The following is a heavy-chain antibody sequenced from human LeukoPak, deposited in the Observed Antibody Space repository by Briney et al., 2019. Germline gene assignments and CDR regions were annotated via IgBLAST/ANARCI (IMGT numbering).Heavy chain of an antibody. V-gene: IGHV3-21*01. CDR3: ARGPSSPLTH. J-gene: IGHJ4*02. CDR1: GFTFSSYS. CDR2: ISSVGSYI. D-gene: IGHD6-6*01. Sequence: GGSLRLSCVASGFTFSSYSMNWVRQAPGKGLEWVSSISSVGSYIYYADSLKGRFTISRDNAKNSLYLQMDSLRAEDTAVYYCARGPSSPLTHWGQGTLVTVSS.